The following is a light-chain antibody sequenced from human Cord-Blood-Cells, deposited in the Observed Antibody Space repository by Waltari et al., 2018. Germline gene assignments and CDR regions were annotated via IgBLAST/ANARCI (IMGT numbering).Light chain of an antibody. CDR2: DAS. Sequence: DIQMTPSPSTLSASVGDRVTITCRASQSISSWLAWYQQKPGKAPKLLIYDASSLESGVPSRFSGSGAGTEFNLTIRSLQPDDFATYYCQQYNSYWTFGQGTKVEIK. V-gene: IGKV1-5*01. CDR1: QSISSW. CDR3: QQYNSYWT. J-gene: IGKJ1*01.